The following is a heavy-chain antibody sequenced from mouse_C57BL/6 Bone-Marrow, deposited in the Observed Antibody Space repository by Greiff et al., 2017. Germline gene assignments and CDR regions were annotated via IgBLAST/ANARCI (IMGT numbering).Heavy chain of an antibody. Sequence: QVHVKQSGAELARPGASVKMSCKASGYTFTSYTMHWVKQRPGQGLEWIGYINPSSGYTKYNQKFKDKATLTADKSSSTAYMQLSSLTSEDSAVYYCAYYGSKGYWGQGTTLTVSS. D-gene: IGHD1-1*01. V-gene: IGHV1-4*01. CDR2: INPSSGYT. CDR1: GYTFTSYT. J-gene: IGHJ2*01. CDR3: AYYGSKGY.